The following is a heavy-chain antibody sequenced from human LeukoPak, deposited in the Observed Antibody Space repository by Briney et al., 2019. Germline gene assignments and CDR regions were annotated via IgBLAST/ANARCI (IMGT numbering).Heavy chain of an antibody. CDR1: GGSISSYY. D-gene: IGHD3-9*01. V-gene: IGHV4-4*07. J-gene: IGHJ6*02. CDR2: IYTSGST. CDR3: ARDNDILTGYDYYYGMDV. Sequence: SETLSLTCTVSGGSISSYYWSWIRQPAGKGLEWIGRIYTSGSTNYNPSLKSRATMSVDTSKNQFSLKLSSVTAADTAVYYCARDNDILTGYDYYYGMDVWGQGTTVTVSS.